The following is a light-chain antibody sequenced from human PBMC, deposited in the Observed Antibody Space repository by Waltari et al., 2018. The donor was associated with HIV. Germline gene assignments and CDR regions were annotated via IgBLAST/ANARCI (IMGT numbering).Light chain of an antibody. CDR1: SGSVSTSYY. V-gene: IGLV8-61*01. J-gene: IGLJ3*02. Sequence: QTVVTQEPSFSVSPGGTVTLPCGLSSGSVSTSYYPSWYQQTPGQAPRTLNSSTNPRSSGVPDRFSGSILGNKAALTITGAQADDESDYDCVLYMGGGIWVFGGGTKVTVL. CDR3: VLYMGGGIWV. CDR2: STN.